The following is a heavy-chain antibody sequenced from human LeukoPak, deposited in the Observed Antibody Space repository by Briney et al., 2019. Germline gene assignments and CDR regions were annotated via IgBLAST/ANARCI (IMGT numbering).Heavy chain of an antibody. CDR1: GFTFSSYS. J-gene: IGHJ6*02. CDR3: ARVPQYGTTPDGMDV. CDR2: ISSSSSYI. D-gene: IGHD1-7*01. Sequence: GGSLRLSCAASGFTFSSYSMNCVRQAPGKGLEWVSSISSSSSYIYYADSVKGRFTISRDNAKNSLYLQMNSLRAEDTAVYYCARVPQYGTTPDGMDVWGQGTTVTVSS. V-gene: IGHV3-21*01.